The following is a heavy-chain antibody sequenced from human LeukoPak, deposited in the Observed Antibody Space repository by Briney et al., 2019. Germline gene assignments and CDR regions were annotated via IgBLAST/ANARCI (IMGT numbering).Heavy chain of an antibody. CDR3: AKDQIQWEPSFYDY. Sequence: GGSLRLSCAASGFTFSSYAMSWVRQAPGKGLEWVSAISGSGGSTYYADSVKGRFTISRGNSKNTLYLQMNSLRAEDTAVYYCAKDQIQWEPSFYDYWGQGTLVTVSS. CDR2: ISGSGGST. V-gene: IGHV3-23*01. D-gene: IGHD1-26*01. CDR1: GFTFSSYA. J-gene: IGHJ4*02.